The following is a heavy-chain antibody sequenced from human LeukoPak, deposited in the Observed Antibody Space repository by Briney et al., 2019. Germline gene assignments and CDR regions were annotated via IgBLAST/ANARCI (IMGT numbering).Heavy chain of an antibody. Sequence: PGGSLRLSCAASGFTFSSYSMNWVRQAPGKGLEWVSAISGSGGSTYYADSVKGRFTISRDNSKNTLYLQMNSLRAEDTAVYYCAKEPGRGYSYGYRGYFDYWGQGTLVTVSS. J-gene: IGHJ4*02. D-gene: IGHD5-18*01. V-gene: IGHV3-23*01. CDR2: ISGSGGST. CDR1: GFTFSSYS. CDR3: AKEPGRGYSYGYRGYFDY.